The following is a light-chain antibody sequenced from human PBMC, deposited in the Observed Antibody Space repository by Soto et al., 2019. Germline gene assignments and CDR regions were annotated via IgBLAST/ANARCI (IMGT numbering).Light chain of an antibody. CDR1: SSDVGGYNY. Sequence: QSVLTQPASVSGSPGQSITISCTGTSSDVGGYNYVSWYQQHPGKAPKLMIYEVSNRPSGVSNRFSGSKSGNTASLTISGLQAEDEADYYCSSYTSSSTLYYGFGTGTKVTV. V-gene: IGLV2-14*01. CDR2: EVS. CDR3: SSYTSSSTLYYG. J-gene: IGLJ1*01.